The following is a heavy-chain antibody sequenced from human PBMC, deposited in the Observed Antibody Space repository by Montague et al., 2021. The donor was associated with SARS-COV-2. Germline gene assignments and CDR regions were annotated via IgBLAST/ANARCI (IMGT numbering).Heavy chain of an antibody. J-gene: IGHJ4*02. D-gene: IGHD2-2*01. CDR3: ARHPLGYCSSTSCYVG. V-gene: IGHV4-39*01. Sequence: SENTYYNPSLKSRVTISVDTSKNQFSLKLSSVTAADTAVYYCARHPLGYCSSTSCYVGWGQGTLVTVSS. CDR2: SENT.